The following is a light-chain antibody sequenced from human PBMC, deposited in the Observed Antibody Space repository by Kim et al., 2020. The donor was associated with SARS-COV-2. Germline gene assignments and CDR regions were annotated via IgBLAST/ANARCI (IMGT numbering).Light chain of an antibody. CDR3: QQINSFPST. Sequence: DVQLTQFPSFLSASVGDRVTITCRASQGVNNFLAWYQQKPGKAPNLLIYAASTLQSGVPSRFSGSGSGTEFTLTISSLQPADFATYYCQQINSFPSTFGQGTRLEIK. J-gene: IGKJ5*01. V-gene: IGKV1-9*01. CDR2: AAS. CDR1: QGVNNF.